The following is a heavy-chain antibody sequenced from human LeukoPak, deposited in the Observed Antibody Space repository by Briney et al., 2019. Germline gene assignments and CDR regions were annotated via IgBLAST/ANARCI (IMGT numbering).Heavy chain of an antibody. Sequence: GESLQISCKGSGYSFTSYWIGWVRQMPGKGLEWMGIIYPGDSDTRYSPSFQGQVTISADKSISTAYLQWSSLKASDTAMYYCARGPLGVVIINDAFDIWGQGTMVTVSS. D-gene: IGHD3-3*01. V-gene: IGHV5-51*01. CDR3: ARGPLGVVIINDAFDI. CDR2: IYPGDSDT. CDR1: GYSFTSYW. J-gene: IGHJ3*02.